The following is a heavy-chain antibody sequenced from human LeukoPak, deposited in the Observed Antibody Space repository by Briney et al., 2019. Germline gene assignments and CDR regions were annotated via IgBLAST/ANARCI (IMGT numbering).Heavy chain of an antibody. J-gene: IGHJ5*02. CDR2: INPSGGST. CDR3: ARDSTVTTFRGCVDP. V-gene: IGHV1-46*01. Sequence: ASVKVSCKASGYTFSNYYVHWVRQAPGQGLEWMGVINPSGGSTNYAQKFQGRVTMTRDTSTSTVYMEMSSLRSEDTALYYCARDSTVTTFRGCVDPWGQGTLVTVSS. D-gene: IGHD4-17*01. CDR1: GYTFSNYY.